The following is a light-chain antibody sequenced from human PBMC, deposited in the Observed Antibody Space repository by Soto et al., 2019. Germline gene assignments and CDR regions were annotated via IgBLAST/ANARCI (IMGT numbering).Light chain of an antibody. CDR2: DVS. CDR1: SSDVGGYNY. J-gene: IGLJ1*01. Sequence: QSALTQPASVSGSPGQSITISCTGTSSDVGGYNYVSWYQQHPGKAPKLMIYDVSNRPSGVSNRFSGSKSGNTASLTISGLQAEDEADYYCTSYTSSSTLYVFGTGTNLNVL. V-gene: IGLV2-14*01. CDR3: TSYTSSSTLYV.